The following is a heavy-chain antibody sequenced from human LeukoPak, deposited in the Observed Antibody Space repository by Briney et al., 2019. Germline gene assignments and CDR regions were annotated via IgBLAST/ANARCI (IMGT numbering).Heavy chain of an antibody. CDR3: AREDRWVDTALNQVNCAFDI. D-gene: IGHD5-18*01. J-gene: IGHJ3*02. V-gene: IGHV3-23*01. CDR2: ISGTGVST. Sequence: GGSLRLSCAASGFTFSIYAMSWVRQAPGKGPEWVSTISGTGVSTYSADSVKGRFTISRHNSKNTLYLQMNSLRAEDTAVYYCAREDRWVDTALNQVNCAFDIWGQGTMVTVSS. CDR1: GFTFSIYA.